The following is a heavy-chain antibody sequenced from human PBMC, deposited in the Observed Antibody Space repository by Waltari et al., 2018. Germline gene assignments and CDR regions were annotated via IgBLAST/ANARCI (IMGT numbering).Heavy chain of an antibody. Sequence: QLQLQESGPGLVKPSETLSLTWTVSGCSISSSSYYWGWIRQPPGKGLEWIGSIYYSGSTYYNPSLKSRVTISVDTSKNQFSLKLSSVTAADTAVYYCARGPLRHITRGPWFAPWGQGTLVTVSS. V-gene: IGHV4-39*07. J-gene: IGHJ5*02. CDR1: GCSISSSSYY. CDR3: ARGPLRHITRGPWFAP. CDR2: IYYSGST. D-gene: IGHD2-21*01.